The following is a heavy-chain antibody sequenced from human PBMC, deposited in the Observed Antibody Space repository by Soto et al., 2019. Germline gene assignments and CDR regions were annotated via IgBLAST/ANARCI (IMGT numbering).Heavy chain of an antibody. J-gene: IGHJ3*02. CDR3: ARATVKGAFDI. CDR2: INSDGSST. Sequence: GGSLRLSCAASGFTFSSYWMHWVRQAPGKGLVWVSRINSDGSSTSYADSVKGRFTIYRDNAKNTLYLQMNSLRAEDTAVYYCARATVKGAFDIWGQGTMVTVSS. CDR1: GFTFSSYW. V-gene: IGHV3-74*01.